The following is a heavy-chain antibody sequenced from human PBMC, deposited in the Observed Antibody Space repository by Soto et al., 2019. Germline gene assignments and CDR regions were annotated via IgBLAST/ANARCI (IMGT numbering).Heavy chain of an antibody. J-gene: IGHJ5*02. V-gene: IGHV3-23*01. Sequence: GGSLRLSCAASGFTFSSYAMSWVRQAPGKGLEWVSAISGSGGSTYYADSVKGRFTISRDNSKNTLYLQMNSLRAEDTAVYYCAKRAYDFWSGYGPWFDPWGQGTLVTVSS. D-gene: IGHD3-3*01. CDR2: ISGSGGST. CDR1: GFTFSSYA. CDR3: AKRAYDFWSGYGPWFDP.